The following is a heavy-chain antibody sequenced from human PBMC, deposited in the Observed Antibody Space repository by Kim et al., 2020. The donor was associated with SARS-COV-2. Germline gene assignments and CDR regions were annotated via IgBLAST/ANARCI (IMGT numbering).Heavy chain of an antibody. CDR2: IIPILGIA. CDR1: GGTFSSYA. V-gene: IGHV1-69*04. CDR3: ASHYGDYVYLFDD. J-gene: IGHJ4*02. D-gene: IGHD4-17*01. Sequence: SVKVSCKASGGTFSSYAISWVRQAPGQGLEWMGRIIPILGIANYAQKFQGRVTITADKSTSTAYMELSSLRSEDAAVYYCASHYGDYVYLFDDWGQGTLVTVSS.